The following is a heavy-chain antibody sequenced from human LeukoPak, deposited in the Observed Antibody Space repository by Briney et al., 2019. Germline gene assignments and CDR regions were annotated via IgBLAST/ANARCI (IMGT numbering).Heavy chain of an antibody. CDR2: ISWDGGST. CDR1: GFTFDDYA. Sequence: GGSLRLSCAASGFTFDDYAMHWVRQAPGKGLEWVSLISWDGGSTYYADSVKGRFTISRDNSKNSLYLQMNSLRAEDTALYYCAKDIREAGPQYFDLWGRGTLVTVSS. V-gene: IGHV3-43D*03. D-gene: IGHD1-26*01. J-gene: IGHJ2*01. CDR3: AKDIREAGPQYFDL.